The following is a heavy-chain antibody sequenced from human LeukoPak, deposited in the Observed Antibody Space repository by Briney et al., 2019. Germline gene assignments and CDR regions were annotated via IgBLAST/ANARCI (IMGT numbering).Heavy chain of an antibody. CDR3: AREHYYDSSGYLGYDAFDI. J-gene: IGHJ3*02. CDR1: GYTFTSYG. D-gene: IGHD3-22*01. CDR2: ISAYNGNS. V-gene: IGHV1-18*01. Sequence: ASVKVSCKASGYTFTSYGISWVRQAPGQGLEWMGWISAYNGNSNYAQKFQGRVTMTTDTSTSTGYMELRSLRSDDTAVYYCAREHYYDSSGYLGYDAFDIWGQGTMVTVSS.